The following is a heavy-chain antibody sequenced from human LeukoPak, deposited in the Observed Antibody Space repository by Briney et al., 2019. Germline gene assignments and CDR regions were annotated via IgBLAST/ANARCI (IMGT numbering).Heavy chain of an antibody. D-gene: IGHD2-15*01. V-gene: IGHV3-53*01. CDR2: TYGGGSK. Sequence: QAGGSLRLSCAVSGLTLSSNYMSWVRQAPGKGLEWVSVTYGGGSKYYADPVKGRFTLSRDNSKKKLYLQMTSLRAQARPDYYFARRYCSGGSCYGSAFDIWGQGKMVTVSS. J-gene: IGHJ3*02. CDR3: ARRYCSGGSCYGSAFDI. CDR1: GLTLSSNY.